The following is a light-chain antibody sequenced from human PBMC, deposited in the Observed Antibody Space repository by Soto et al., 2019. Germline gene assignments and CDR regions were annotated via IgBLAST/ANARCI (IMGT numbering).Light chain of an antibody. CDR3: QQYGSSPLT. Sequence: EIVLTQSPGTLSLSPGERATLSCRARQSVSSSYLAWYQQKPGQAPRLLIYDASSRATGIPDRFSGSGSGTDFTLTISRLEPEDFAVYYCQQYGSSPLTFGQGTKADI. CDR1: QSVSSSY. J-gene: IGKJ1*01. CDR2: DAS. V-gene: IGKV3-20*01.